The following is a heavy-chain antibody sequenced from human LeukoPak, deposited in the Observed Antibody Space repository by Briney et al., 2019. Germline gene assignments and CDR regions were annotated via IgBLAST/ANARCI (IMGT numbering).Heavy chain of an antibody. CDR1: GYTLTDYY. J-gene: IGHJ4*02. CDR3: ARVGYYESSGYYEY. CDR2: INPNSGGT. V-gene: IGHV1-2*06. D-gene: IGHD3-22*01. Sequence: ASVKVPCKASGYTLTDYYMHWVRQAPGQGLEWMGRINPNSGGTNYAQKFQGRVTMTRDTSISTVYMELSRLRSDDTAVYYCARVGYYESSGYYEYWGQGTLVTVSS.